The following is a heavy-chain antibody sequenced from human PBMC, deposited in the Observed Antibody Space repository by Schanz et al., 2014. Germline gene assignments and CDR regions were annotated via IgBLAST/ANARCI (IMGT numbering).Heavy chain of an antibody. V-gene: IGHV1-69*09. CDR3: ARSGSSNWYFFDY. J-gene: IGHJ4*02. Sequence: QVQLVQSGAEMKKPGASVKVSCKASGGTFSSDTFSWVRQAPGQGLEWMGRIVPIAGITNYAQRFQGRVTITADKSTSTAYMEVSSLRSEDTAVYYCARSGSSNWYFFDYWGQGTLVTVSS. CDR2: IVPIAGIT. D-gene: IGHD6-13*01. CDR1: GGTFSSDT.